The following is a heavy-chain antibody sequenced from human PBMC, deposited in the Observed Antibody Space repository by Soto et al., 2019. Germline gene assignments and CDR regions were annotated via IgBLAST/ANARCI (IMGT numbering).Heavy chain of an antibody. J-gene: IGHJ4*02. CDR3: AADHERRTGSRTDY. CDR1: GFTFTSSA. D-gene: IGHD6-6*01. Sequence: QMQLVQSGPEVKKPGTSVKVSCKASGFTFTSSAVQWVRQARGQRLEWIGWIVVGSGNTNYAQKFQERVTITRDMSTSTAYMELSSLRSEDTAVYYCAADHERRTGSRTDYWGQGTLVTVSS. V-gene: IGHV1-58*01. CDR2: IVVGSGNT.